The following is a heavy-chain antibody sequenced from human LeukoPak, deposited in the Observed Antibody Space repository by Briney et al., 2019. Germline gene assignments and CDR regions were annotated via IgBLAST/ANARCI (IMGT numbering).Heavy chain of an antibody. CDR3: ARGGPGLATMIVVVTYNWFDP. D-gene: IGHD3-22*01. V-gene: IGHV4-34*01. CDR2: INHSGST. Sequence: SETLSLTCTVSGGSISSYYWSWIRQPPGKGLEWIGEINHSGSTNYNPSLKSRVTISVDTSKNQFSLKLSSVTAADTAVYYCARGGPGLATMIVVVTYNWFDPWGQGTLVTVSS. J-gene: IGHJ5*02. CDR1: GGSISSYY.